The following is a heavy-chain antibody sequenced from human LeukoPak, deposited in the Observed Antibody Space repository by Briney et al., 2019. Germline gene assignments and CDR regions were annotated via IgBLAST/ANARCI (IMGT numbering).Heavy chain of an antibody. CDR3: AKSNTR. V-gene: IGHV3-74*01. D-gene: IGHD4-11*01. J-gene: IGHJ4*02. CDR1: GFTFSKYW. Sequence: GGSLKLSCAASGFTFSKYWMHWVRQVPRKGLIWVSRINNEGNDTNYADSVKGRFTISRDNSKNTLYLQMNSLRAEDTAVYCCAKSNTRWGQGTLVTVSS. CDR2: INNEGNDT.